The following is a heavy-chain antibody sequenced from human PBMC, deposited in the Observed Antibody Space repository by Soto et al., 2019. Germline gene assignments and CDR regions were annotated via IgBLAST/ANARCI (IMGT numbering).Heavy chain of an antibody. V-gene: IGHV1-18*01. J-gene: IGHJ6*03. CDR1: GYTFTSYG. D-gene: IGHD3-16*02. Sequence: ASVKVSCKASGYTFTSYGISWVRQAPGQGLEWMGWISAYNGNTNYAQKLQGRVTMTTDTSTSTAYMELRSLRSDDTAVYYCARAEESGYTTPYYYYYYMDVWGKGTTVTVSS. CDR3: ARAEESGYTTPYYYYYYMDV. CDR2: ISAYNGNT.